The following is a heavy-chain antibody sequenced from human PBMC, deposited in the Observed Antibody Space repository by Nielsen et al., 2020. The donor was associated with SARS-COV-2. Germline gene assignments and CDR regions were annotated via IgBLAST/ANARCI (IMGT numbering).Heavy chain of an antibody. CDR1: GYSLSELS. CDR3: AGAKDTAMVGES. V-gene: IGHV1-24*01. J-gene: IGHJ4*02. CDR2: FDPADGER. Sequence: ASVKVSCKASGYSLSELSMHWVRQAPGKGLEWMGGFDPADGERIYAQKFQGRVTMTEDTSTETAYMELSSLRSEDTAVYYCAGAKDTAMVGESWGQGTLVTATS. D-gene: IGHD5-18*01.